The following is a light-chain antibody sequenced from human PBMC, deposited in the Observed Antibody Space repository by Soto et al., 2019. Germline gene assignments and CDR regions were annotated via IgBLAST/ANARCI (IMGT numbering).Light chain of an antibody. J-gene: IGLJ2*01. CDR2: DVS. CDR3: CSYAGSSYVV. V-gene: IGLV2-11*01. CDR1: SSDVGGYNY. Sequence: QSVLTQPRSVSGSPGQSVTISCTGTSSDVGGYNYVSWYQQRPGKAPKLMIYDVSKRPSGVPDRFSGSKSGNTASLTISGLQAEDEADYYCCSYAGSSYVVFGGGTKVTVL.